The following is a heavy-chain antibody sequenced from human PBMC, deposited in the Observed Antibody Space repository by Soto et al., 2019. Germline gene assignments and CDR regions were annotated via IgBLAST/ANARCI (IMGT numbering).Heavy chain of an antibody. V-gene: IGHV3-33*01. CDR1: GFTFSSYG. D-gene: IGHD6-13*01. CDR3: ARGWPIAAAGNYYYGMDV. J-gene: IGHJ6*02. CDR2: IWYDGSNK. Sequence: GGSLRLSCAASGFTFSSYGVHWVRQAPGKGLEWVAVIWYDGSNKYYADSVKGRFTISRDNSKNTLYLQMNSLRAEDTAVYYCARGWPIAAAGNYYYGMDVWGQGTTVTVSS.